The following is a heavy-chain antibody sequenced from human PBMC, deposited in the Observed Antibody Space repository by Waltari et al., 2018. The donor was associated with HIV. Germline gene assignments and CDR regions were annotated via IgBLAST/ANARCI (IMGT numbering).Heavy chain of an antibody. V-gene: IGHV4-34*02. CDR3: AGGRDSREQRLVAGFDF. CDR2: INHRGSN. J-gene: IGHJ4*02. CDR1: NASFSDYY. Sequence: QVQLQQWGAGLLKPSDTLSLTCAVYNASFSDYYWTWIRQIPGRRLEWIGEINHRGSNDYTPSLNSRVTMSSDMSKRQCSMRLKSVVAADTALYFCAGGRDSREQRLVAGFDFWGRGTLVTVSS. D-gene: IGHD2-8*02.